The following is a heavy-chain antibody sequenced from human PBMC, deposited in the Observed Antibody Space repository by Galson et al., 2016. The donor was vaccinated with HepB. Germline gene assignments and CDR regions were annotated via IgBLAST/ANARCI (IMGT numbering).Heavy chain of an antibody. J-gene: IGHJ4*02. CDR2: VYYTGRT. Sequence: SETLSLSCTVSGDSVNNENYYWAWIRQPPGKALEFIASVYYTGRTFDNPALKSRVTITLDTSKNRVFLTLNSVTAADTAVYYCVRQGNLVVVPSTSPEFWGQGSLVIVSS. CDR1: GDSVNNENYY. V-gene: IGHV4-39*01. D-gene: IGHD5/OR15-5a*01. CDR3: VRQGNLVVVPSTSPEF.